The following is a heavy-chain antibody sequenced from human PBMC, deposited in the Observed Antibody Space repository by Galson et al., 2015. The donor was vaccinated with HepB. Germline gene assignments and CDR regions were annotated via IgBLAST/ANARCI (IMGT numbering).Heavy chain of an antibody. V-gene: IGHV6-1*01. CDR2: TWYRSKWYY. CDR1: GDSVSSTSAV. D-gene: IGHD1-26*01. Sequence: CAISGDSVSSTSAVWTWVRQSPSRGLEWLGRTWYRSKWYYECAVSVESRITINPDTSKNQFSLQLSSVTPEDTAVYYCARTQVGAAYFDYWGQGTLVTVSS. J-gene: IGHJ4*02. CDR3: ARTQVGAAYFDY.